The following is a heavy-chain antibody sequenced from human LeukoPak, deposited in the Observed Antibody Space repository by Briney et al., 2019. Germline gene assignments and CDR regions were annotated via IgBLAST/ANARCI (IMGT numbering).Heavy chain of an antibody. J-gene: IGHJ4*02. CDR1: GFTVSSSY. V-gene: IGHV3-66*01. CDR3: AREYRGEYYFAY. Sequence: AGGSLRLSCAASGFTVSSSYMSWVRQAPGKGLEWVSVIYSGGSTYYADSVKGRFTISRDNSKNTLYLQMNSLRAEDTAVYYCAREYRGEYYFAYWGQGTLVTVSS. D-gene: IGHD3-10*01. CDR2: IYSGGST.